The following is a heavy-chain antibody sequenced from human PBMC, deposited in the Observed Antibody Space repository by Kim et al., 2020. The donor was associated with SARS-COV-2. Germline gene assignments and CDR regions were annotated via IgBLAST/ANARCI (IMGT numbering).Heavy chain of an antibody. Sequence: SETLSLTCTVSGGSISSGGYYWSWIRQHPGKGLEWIGYIYYSGSTYYNPSLKSRVTISVDTSENQFSLELSSVTAADTAMYYCARGTGGVFYYYYMDVWGEGTTVTVSS. J-gene: IGHJ6*03. V-gene: IGHV4-31*03. CDR1: GGSISSGGYY. CDR2: IYYSGST. CDR3: ARGTGGVFYYYYMDV. D-gene: IGHD3-10*01.